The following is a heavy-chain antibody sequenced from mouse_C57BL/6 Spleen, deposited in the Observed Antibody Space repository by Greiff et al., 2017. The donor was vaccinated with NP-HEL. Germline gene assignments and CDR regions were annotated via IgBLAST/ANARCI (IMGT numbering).Heavy chain of an antibody. CDR2: IWGDGST. Sequence: VKLVESGPGLVAPSQSLSITCTVSGFSLTSYGVSWVRQPPGKGLEWLGVIWGDGSTNYHSALISRLSISKDNSKSQVFLKLNSLQTDDTATYYCAKAGGLRKAVWFAYWGQGTLVTVSA. CDR3: AKAGGLRKAVWFAY. V-gene: IGHV2-3*01. CDR1: GFSLTSYG. D-gene: IGHD2-4*01. J-gene: IGHJ3*01.